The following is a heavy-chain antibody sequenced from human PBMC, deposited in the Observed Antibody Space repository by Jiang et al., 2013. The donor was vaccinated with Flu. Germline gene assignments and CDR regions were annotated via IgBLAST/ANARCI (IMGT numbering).Heavy chain of an antibody. CDR1: GGSITSSDYY. CDR2: IYYSGAT. D-gene: IGHD3-10*02. J-gene: IGHJ4*02. Sequence: GSGLVKPSETLSLTCTVSGGSITSSDYYWGWIRQPPGKGLEWIGSIYYSGATYYSPSLMSRVTMSIDTSKNQFSLKLTSVSAADTAVYYCARGAESVVMFFDDWGLG. CDR3: ARGAESVVMFFDD. V-gene: IGHV4-39*07.